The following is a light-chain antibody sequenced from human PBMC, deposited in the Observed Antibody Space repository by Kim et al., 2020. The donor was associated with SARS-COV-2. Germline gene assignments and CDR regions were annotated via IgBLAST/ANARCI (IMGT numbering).Light chain of an antibody. V-gene: IGLV1-44*01. CDR1: SSNIGSNT. CDR3: AAWDDSLNGWV. Sequence: ELTKPPSASGTPGQRVTISCSGSSSNIGSNTVNWYQQLPGTAPKLLFYSNNQRPSGVPDRFSGSKSGNSASLAISGLQSEDEADYYCAAWDDSLNGWVCGGGTQLTFL. J-gene: IGLJ3*02. CDR2: SNN.